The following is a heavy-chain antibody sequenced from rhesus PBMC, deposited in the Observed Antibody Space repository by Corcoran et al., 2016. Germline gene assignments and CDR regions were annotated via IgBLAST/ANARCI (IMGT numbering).Heavy chain of an antibody. CDR3: ARDQAAANFDY. D-gene: IGHD6-31*01. CDR2: ISGITGST. J-gene: IGHJ4*01. V-gene: IGHV4-65*01. Sequence: QVQLQESGPGLVKPSETLSLTCAVSGGSVSSRNWGSWIRQPPGKGLEWIGSISGITGSTYYHPSLKSRVTISTDTSKNQFSLKLSSVTAADTAVYYCARDQAAANFDYWGQGVLVTVSS. CDR1: GGSVSSRNW.